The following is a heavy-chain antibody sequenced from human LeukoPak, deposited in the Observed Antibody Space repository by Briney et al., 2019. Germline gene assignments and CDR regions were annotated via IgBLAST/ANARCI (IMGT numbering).Heavy chain of an antibody. CDR2: IHDSGTT. J-gene: IGHJ5*02. D-gene: IGHD5-12*01. CDR1: GGSISGSY. V-gene: IGHV4-59*01. Sequence: PSVTLSLNCTVSGGSISGSYWNWIRQPPGKGLEWIGCIHDSGTTNYNPSLKSRVTILLHTSKNQFSLRLTSVTAADTAVYYCAIEHDGATYSNLWGQGTLVAVSS. CDR3: AIEHDGATYSNL.